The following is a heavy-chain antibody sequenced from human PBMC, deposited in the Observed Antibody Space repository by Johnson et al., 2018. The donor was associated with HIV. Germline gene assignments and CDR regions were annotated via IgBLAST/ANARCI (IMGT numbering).Heavy chain of an antibody. CDR1: GFTFDDYG. Sequence: VQVVESGGGVVRPGGSLRLSCAAAGFTFDDYGMNCVRQAPGKGLEWVGRIHSKAHNYATTSAASLKGRFTISRDDSKNTAYLQMNSLKTEDTAVYYCSYAFDIWGQGTMVTVSS. V-gene: IGHV3-73*01. CDR3: SYAFDI. J-gene: IGHJ3*02. CDR2: IHSKAHNYAT.